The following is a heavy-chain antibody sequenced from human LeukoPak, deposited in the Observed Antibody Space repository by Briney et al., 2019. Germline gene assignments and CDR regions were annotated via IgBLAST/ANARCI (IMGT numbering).Heavy chain of an antibody. CDR2: INSGGST. Sequence: SETLSLTCTVSGGSISSSNYYWDWIRQPPGKGLEWIGSINSGGSTYYNPSLKSQVTISEDTSKSQFSLKLSSVTAADTAVYYCARRGYSSGWYLDYWGQGTLVTVSS. CDR1: GGSISSSNYY. D-gene: IGHD6-19*01. V-gene: IGHV4-39*01. J-gene: IGHJ4*02. CDR3: ARRGYSSGWYLDY.